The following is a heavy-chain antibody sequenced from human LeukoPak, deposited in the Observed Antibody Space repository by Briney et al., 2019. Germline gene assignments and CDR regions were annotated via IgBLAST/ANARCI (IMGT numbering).Heavy chain of an antibody. D-gene: IGHD2-8*01. Sequence: SETLSLTCTVSGGSISSYYWSWIRQPPGKGLEWIGYIYYSGSTNYNPSLKSRVTISVDTSKNQFSLKLSSVTAADTAVYYCARVRMTPPCPFDYWGQGTLVTVSS. J-gene: IGHJ4*02. V-gene: IGHV4-59*12. CDR2: IYYSGST. CDR3: ARVRMTPPCPFDY. CDR1: GGSISSYY.